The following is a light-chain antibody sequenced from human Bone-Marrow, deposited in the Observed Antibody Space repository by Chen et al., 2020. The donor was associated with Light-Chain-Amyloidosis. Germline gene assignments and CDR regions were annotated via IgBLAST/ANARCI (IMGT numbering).Light chain of an antibody. CDR3: SSYTITNTLV. Sequence: QSALTQPASVSGSPGQSITISCTGTSSDVGGDNHVSWYQQHPDKAPKLMIYEVTNRPSWFPDRFSGSKSDNTASLPISGLQTEDEADYFCSSYTITNTLVFGSGTSVTDL. J-gene: IGLJ1*01. CDR2: EVT. V-gene: IGLV2-14*01. CDR1: SSDVGGDNH.